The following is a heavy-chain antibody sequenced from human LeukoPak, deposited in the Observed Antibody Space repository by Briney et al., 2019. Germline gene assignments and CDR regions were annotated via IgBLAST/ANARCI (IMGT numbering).Heavy chain of an antibody. D-gene: IGHD6-19*01. J-gene: IGHJ4*02. CDR2: ISGSGGST. CDR3: AKDCSSGWYFFSYFDY. V-gene: IGHV3-23*01. CDR1: GFSFSSYA. Sequence: GGSLRLSCAASGFSFSSYAMSGVREAPGKGLEWVSAISGSGGSTYYADSVKGRFTIPRDNSKNTLYLQMNSLRAEDTAVYYCAKDCSSGWYFFSYFDYWGQGTLVTVSS.